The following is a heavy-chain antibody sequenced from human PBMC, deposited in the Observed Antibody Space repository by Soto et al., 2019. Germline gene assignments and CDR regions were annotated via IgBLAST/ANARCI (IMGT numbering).Heavy chain of an antibody. CDR1: GFSLSTSGVG. CDR3: ARDSSNWYGGFDY. Sequence: QITLKESGPTLVKPTQPLTLTCTFSGFSLSTSGVGVGWIRQPPGKALEWLALIYWDDDKRYRPSLKSRPTTTKDTAKNQVVLKMTKMDPVDTATYYCARDSSNWYGGFDYWGQGTLVTVSS. V-gene: IGHV2-5*02. D-gene: IGHD6-13*01. J-gene: IGHJ4*02. CDR2: IYWDDDK.